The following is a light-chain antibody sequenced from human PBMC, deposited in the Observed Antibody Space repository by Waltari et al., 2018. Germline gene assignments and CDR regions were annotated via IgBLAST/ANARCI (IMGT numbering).Light chain of an antibody. Sequence: QLVVTQSPSVSAALGASVKLTCTLSSGHRGNVSAWLQQHPEKSPRYLMKVNSDGSHSKGDEIPDRFSGSSSGAERYLTISNVQSEDEADYYCETGGHGTWVFGGGTRLTVL. CDR1: SGHRGNV. CDR3: ETGGHGTWV. J-gene: IGLJ3*02. CDR2: VNSDGSH. V-gene: IGLV4-69*01.